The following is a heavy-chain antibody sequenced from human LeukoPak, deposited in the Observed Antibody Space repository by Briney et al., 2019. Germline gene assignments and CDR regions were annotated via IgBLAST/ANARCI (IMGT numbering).Heavy chain of an antibody. D-gene: IGHD3-22*01. J-gene: IGHJ6*03. CDR1: GGSISSGSYY. V-gene: IGHV4-61*02. CDR2: IYTSGST. Sequence: PSETLSLTCTVSGGSISSGSYYWSWIRQPAGKGLEWIGRIYTSGSTNYNPSLKNRVTISVDTSKNQFSLKLGSVTAADTAVYYCTRGSIAYYYMDVWGKGTTVTISS. CDR3: TRGSIAYYYMDV.